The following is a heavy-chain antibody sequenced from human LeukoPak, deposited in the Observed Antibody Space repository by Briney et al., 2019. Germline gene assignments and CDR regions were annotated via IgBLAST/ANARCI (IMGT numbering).Heavy chain of an antibody. CDR1: GFTVSSNY. CDR3: ARDPSNWFDP. Sequence: GGSLRLSCAASGFTVSSNYMSWVRQARGRGLEGVSVIYSGGSTYYADSVKGRFTISRDNSKNTLYLQMNSLRAEDTAVYYCARDPSNWFDPWGQGTLVTVSS. V-gene: IGHV3-53*01. J-gene: IGHJ5*02. CDR2: IYSGGST.